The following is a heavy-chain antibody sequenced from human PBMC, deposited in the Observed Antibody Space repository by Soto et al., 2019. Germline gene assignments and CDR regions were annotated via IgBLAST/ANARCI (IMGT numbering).Heavy chain of an antibody. CDR2: IYYSGST. D-gene: IGHD3-22*01. Sequence: QVQLQESGPGLVKPSETLSLTCTVSGGSVSSGSYYWSWIRQPPGKGLEWIGYIYYSGSTNYNPSLKSRVTISVDTSKNQFSLKLSSVTAADTAVYYCASGPYYYDSSGPDYWGQGTLVTVSS. J-gene: IGHJ4*02. CDR1: GGSVSSGSYY. CDR3: ASGPYYYDSSGPDY. V-gene: IGHV4-61*01.